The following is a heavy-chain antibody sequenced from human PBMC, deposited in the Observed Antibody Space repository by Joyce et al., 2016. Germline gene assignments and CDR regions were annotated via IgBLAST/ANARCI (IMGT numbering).Heavy chain of an antibody. J-gene: IGHJ4*02. Sequence: QITLKESGPTLVKPTQTLTLTCAFSGFSLSTRGVGVGWIRHPPGKALEWLALIYWDDDKRYSPSLKSRLTITKDTSRNQVVLTMTNMDPVDTATYDCAHRPNSGYDPSAFDFWGQGTLVTVSS. CDR1: GFSLSTRGVG. V-gene: IGHV2-5*02. CDR2: IYWDDDK. CDR3: AHRPNSGYDPSAFDF. D-gene: IGHD5-12*01.